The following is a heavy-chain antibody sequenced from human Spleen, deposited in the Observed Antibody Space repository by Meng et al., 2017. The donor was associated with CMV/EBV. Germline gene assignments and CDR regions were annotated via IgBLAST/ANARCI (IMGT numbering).Heavy chain of an antibody. J-gene: IGHJ4*02. CDR2: IQYDGRNK. CDR3: AKIAASDY. V-gene: IGHV3-30*02. D-gene: IGHD6-25*01. Sequence: GESLKISCAASGFTSSNYGMHWVRQAPGKGLEWVAFIQYDGRNKYYADSVGGRFTISRDNSKNTLYLQMNSLRAEDTAVDYCAKIAASDYWGQGTLVTVSS. CDR1: GFTSSNYG.